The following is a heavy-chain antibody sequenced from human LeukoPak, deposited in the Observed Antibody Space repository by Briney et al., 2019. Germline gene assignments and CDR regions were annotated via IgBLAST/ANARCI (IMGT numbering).Heavy chain of an antibody. V-gene: IGHV3-48*03. CDR2: ISSNGNTT. CDR1: GFTFSTYE. Sequence: PGGSLRLSCAASGFTFSTYEMNWVRQAPGKGLEWVSYISSNGNTTYYADSVKGRFTISRDNAKNSLYLLMNSLRAEDTAVYYCARGAGYYYYYMDVWGKGTTVTISS. J-gene: IGHJ6*03. CDR3: ARGAGYYYYYMDV. D-gene: IGHD6-19*01.